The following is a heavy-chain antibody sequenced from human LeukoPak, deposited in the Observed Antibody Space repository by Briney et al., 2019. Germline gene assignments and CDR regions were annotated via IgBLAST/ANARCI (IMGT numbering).Heavy chain of an antibody. CDR3: ARGHGYYYGMDV. CDR2: IYHSGST. Sequence: SQTLSLTCAVSGGSISSGGYSWSWIRQPPGKGLEWIGYIYHSGSTYYNPSLKSRVTISVDGSKNQFSLKLSSVTAADTAVYYCARGHGYYYGMDVWGQGTTVTVSS. CDR1: GGSISSGGYS. J-gene: IGHJ6*02. V-gene: IGHV4-30-2*01.